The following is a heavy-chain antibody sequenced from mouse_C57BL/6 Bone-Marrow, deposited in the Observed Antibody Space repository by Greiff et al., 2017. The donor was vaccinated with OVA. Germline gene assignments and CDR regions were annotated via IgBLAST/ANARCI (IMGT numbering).Heavy chain of an antibody. V-gene: IGHV5-16*01. D-gene: IGHD2-3*01. J-gene: IGHJ2*01. CDR2: INYDGSST. CDR3: AREWLLLFDY. Sequence: EVMLVESEGGLVQPGSSMKLSCTASGFTFSDYYMAWVRQVPEKGLEWVANINYDGSSTYYLDSLKSRFIISRDNAKNILYLQMSSLKSEDTATYYCAREWLLLFDYWGQGTTLTVSS. CDR1: GFTFSDYY.